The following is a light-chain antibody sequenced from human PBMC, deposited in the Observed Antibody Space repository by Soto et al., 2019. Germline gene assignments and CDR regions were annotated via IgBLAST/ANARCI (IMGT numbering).Light chain of an antibody. CDR3: QQYGTSEII. Sequence: ETMLTQSPVTLALSPVERSTLSCMASQTLSNSFIAWYQQKPGQAPRLLIYDTSSRATGVPDRYSASGSGTDFTLTISRLEPEDFAVFFCQQYGTSEIIFGQGTRLEIK. J-gene: IGKJ5*01. CDR2: DTS. CDR1: QTLSNSF. V-gene: IGKV3-20*01.